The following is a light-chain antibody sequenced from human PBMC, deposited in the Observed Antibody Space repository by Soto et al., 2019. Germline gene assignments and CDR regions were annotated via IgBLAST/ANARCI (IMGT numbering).Light chain of an antibody. Sequence: QSALTQPASVSGSPGQSITISCTGTSSDVGGYNYVSWYQQHTGKATKLMIYDVSNRPSGVSNRFSGSKSGNTASLTISGLHAEDEADYYCSSYTSSSLYVFGTGTKLTVL. CDR1: SSDVGGYNY. CDR2: DVS. J-gene: IGLJ1*01. V-gene: IGLV2-14*01. CDR3: SSYTSSSLYV.